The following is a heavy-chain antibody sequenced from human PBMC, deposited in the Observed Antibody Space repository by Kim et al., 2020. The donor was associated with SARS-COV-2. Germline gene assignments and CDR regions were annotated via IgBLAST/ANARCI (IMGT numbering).Heavy chain of an antibody. J-gene: IGHJ6*02. Sequence: SQTLSLTCAISGDSVSSNSAAWNWIRQSPSRGLEWLGRTYYRSKWYNDYAVSVKSRITINPDTSKNQFSLQLNSVTPEDTAVYYCAREGYYYGSGSYYYYYGMDVWGQGTTVTVSS. CDR3: AREGYYYGSGSYYYYYGMDV. CDR1: GDSVSSNSAA. CDR2: TYYRSKWYN. V-gene: IGHV6-1*01. D-gene: IGHD3-10*01.